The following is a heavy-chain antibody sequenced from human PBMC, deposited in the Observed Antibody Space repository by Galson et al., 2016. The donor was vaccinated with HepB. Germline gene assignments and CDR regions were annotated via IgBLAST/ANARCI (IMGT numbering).Heavy chain of an antibody. V-gene: IGHV3-23*01. CDR3: AKDSDYDFWSGSQA. Sequence: SLRLSCAASGFTFSSYGIHWVHQAPGKGLEWVSGISGSGGSTYYAHSVKGRFTISRDNSKNTLYLQMNSLRTEDTAVYYCAKDSDYDFWSGSQAWGQGTLVTVSS. J-gene: IGHJ4*02. CDR2: ISGSGGST. D-gene: IGHD3-3*01. CDR1: GFTFSSYG.